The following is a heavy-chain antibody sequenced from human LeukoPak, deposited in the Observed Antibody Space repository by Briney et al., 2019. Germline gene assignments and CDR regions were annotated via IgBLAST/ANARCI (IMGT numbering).Heavy chain of an antibody. D-gene: IGHD3-16*02. CDR3: AREFVRDPNFDY. V-gene: IGHV3-20*04. CDR1: GFSFDDYG. J-gene: IGHJ4*02. Sequence: PGGSLRLSCAASGFSFDDYGMSWVRQAPGKGLEWVSGINWNGGSTGYADSVKGRFTISRDNAKNSLSLQMNSLRVEDTALYYCAREFVRDPNFDYWGQGTLVTVSS. CDR2: INWNGGST.